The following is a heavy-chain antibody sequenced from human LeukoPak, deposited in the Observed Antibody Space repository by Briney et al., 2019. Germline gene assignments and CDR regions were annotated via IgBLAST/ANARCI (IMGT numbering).Heavy chain of an antibody. J-gene: IGHJ4*02. CDR2: IYTSGST. D-gene: IGHD6-13*01. Sequence: SETLSLTCTVSGGSINNYHWNWIRQPAGKGLEWIGHIYTSGSTDYNPSLKSRVTISQDKSKDQFSLELTSLTAADTAVYYCARALGSSSNRWGEGTQVTVSS. CDR1: GGSINNYH. CDR3: ARALGSSSNR. V-gene: IGHV4-4*07.